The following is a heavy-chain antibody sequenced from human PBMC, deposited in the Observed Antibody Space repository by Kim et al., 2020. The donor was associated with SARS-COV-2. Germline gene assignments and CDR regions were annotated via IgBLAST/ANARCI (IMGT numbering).Heavy chain of an antibody. Sequence: SVKVSCKASGGTFSSYAISWVRQAPGQGLEWMGGIIPIFGTANYAQKFQGRVTITADESTSTAYMELSSLRSEDTAVYYCARSVVVVITGAFDIWGQGTMVTVSS. CDR3: ARSVVVVITGAFDI. V-gene: IGHV1-69*13. CDR1: GGTFSSYA. D-gene: IGHD3-22*01. CDR2: IIPIFGTA. J-gene: IGHJ3*02.